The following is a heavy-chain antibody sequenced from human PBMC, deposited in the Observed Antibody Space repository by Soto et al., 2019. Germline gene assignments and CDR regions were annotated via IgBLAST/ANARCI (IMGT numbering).Heavy chain of an antibody. D-gene: IGHD3-3*01. Sequence: QVQLQESGPGLVKPSETLSLTCTVSGGSISSYYWSWIRQPPGKGLEWIGYIYYSGSTNYNPSLKSRVTIPVDTSKNQFALKLSSVTAADTAVYYCARVITIFGVVIYNWFDPWGQGTLVTVSS. CDR3: ARVITIFGVVIYNWFDP. CDR1: GGSISSYY. J-gene: IGHJ5*02. V-gene: IGHV4-59*01. CDR2: IYYSGST.